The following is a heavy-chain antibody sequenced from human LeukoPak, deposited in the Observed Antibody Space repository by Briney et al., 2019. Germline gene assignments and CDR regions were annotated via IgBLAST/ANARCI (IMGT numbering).Heavy chain of an antibody. Sequence: SETLSLTCTVSGGSISSYYWSWIRQPPGKGPEWIGYIYYIGSTNYNPSLKSRVTISVDTSNNQFSLKLNSVTAADTAVYYCARHLAPYCSSTSCFFDYWGQGTLVTVSS. CDR1: GGSISSYY. CDR2: IYYIGST. J-gene: IGHJ4*02. D-gene: IGHD2-2*01. CDR3: ARHLAPYCSSTSCFFDY. V-gene: IGHV4-59*01.